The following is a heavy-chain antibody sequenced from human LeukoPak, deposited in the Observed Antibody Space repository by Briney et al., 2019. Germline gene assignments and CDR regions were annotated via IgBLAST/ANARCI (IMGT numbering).Heavy chain of an antibody. CDR2: IYSHGGT. CDR3: ARDGIDSSSGISYYYYMAV. D-gene: IGHD3-22*01. CDR1: GFTVSNNY. V-gene: IGHV3-66*01. Sequence: PGGSLRTSCAASGFTVSNNYMSWVRQAPGKGLEWVSLIYSHGGTNYADSVKGRFTISRDNSKNTLYLQMNSLRAEDTAVYYCARDGIDSSSGISYYYYMAVWGKGTTVTISS. J-gene: IGHJ6*03.